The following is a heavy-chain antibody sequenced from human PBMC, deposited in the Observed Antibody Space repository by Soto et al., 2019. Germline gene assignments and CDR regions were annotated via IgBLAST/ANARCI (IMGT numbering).Heavy chain of an antibody. V-gene: IGHV4-4*02. Sequence: SETLSLSCAVSGDSISSSNWWSWVRQPPGKGLEWIGEIYHSGSANYNPSLKSRVTISVDKPKNQCSLKMNSVTAADTAVYYCARVGYYDSSGYLCDYWGQGTLVTVS. CDR1: GDSISSSNW. CDR3: ARVGYYDSSGYLCDY. J-gene: IGHJ4*02. D-gene: IGHD3-22*01. CDR2: IYHSGSA.